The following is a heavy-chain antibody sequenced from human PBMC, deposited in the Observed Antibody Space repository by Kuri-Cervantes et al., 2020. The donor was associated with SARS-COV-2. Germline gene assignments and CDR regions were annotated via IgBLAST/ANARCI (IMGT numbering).Heavy chain of an antibody. Sequence: GSLRLSCTVSGGSVSSGSYYWSWIRQPPGKGLEWIGYIYYSGSTNYNPSLKSRVTISVGTSKNQFSLKLSSVTAADTAVYNCARDGAGVAVAGTSNWFDPWGQGTLVTVSS. CDR1: GGSVSSGSYY. CDR3: ARDGAGVAVAGTSNWFDP. V-gene: IGHV4-61*01. J-gene: IGHJ5*02. D-gene: IGHD6-19*01. CDR2: IYYSGST.